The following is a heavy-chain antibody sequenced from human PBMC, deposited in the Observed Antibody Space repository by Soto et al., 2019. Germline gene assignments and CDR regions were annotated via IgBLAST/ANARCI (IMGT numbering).Heavy chain of an antibody. D-gene: IGHD2-21*02. J-gene: IGHJ5*02. CDR2: IYYSGST. CDR1: GGSISSLSYF. CDR3: ARHPSDFWFDP. V-gene: IGHV4-39*01. Sequence: SQTLSLTCSVSGGSISSLSYFWGWIRQPPGKGLEWIGSIYYSGSTYYNPSLKSRVTVSVDTSKNQFSLKLSSVTAADTAVYYCARHPSDFWFDPWGQGTLVTVSS.